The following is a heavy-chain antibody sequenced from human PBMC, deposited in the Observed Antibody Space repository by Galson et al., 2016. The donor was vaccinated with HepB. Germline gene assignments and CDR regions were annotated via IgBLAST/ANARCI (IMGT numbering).Heavy chain of an antibody. D-gene: IGHD3-3*01. Sequence: TLSLTCSVSGGSISSGDYYWSWIRQPPGKGLEWIGYIYHSGSTYYNPSLTSRVTISVDTSKNQFSLKLSSVTAADTAVYYCAREASYDFWSGKHFDYWGQGTLVIVSS. V-gene: IGHV4-30-4*01. CDR3: AREASYDFWSGKHFDY. J-gene: IGHJ4*02. CDR2: IYHSGST. CDR1: GGSISSGDYY.